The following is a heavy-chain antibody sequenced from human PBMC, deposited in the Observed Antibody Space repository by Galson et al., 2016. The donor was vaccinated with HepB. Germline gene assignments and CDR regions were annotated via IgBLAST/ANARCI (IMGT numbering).Heavy chain of an antibody. Sequence: SLRLSCAASGVTVSNNYMSWVRQAPGKGLECVSLIYSGGDTYCADSVKGRFTISRDNSKNTVYLHMNSLRAEDTAVYYCARNVPVTKFGFWGQGTLVTVSS. CDR2: IYSGGDT. V-gene: IGHV3-66*01. J-gene: IGHJ4*02. CDR3: ARNVPVTKFGF. CDR1: GVTVSNNY. D-gene: IGHD3-9*01.